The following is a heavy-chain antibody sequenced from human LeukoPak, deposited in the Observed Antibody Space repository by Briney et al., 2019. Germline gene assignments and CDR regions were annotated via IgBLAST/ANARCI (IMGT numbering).Heavy chain of an antibody. Sequence: SVKVSCKASGGTFSSYAISRVRQAPGQGLEWMGGIIPIFGTANYAQKFQGRVTITADESTSTAYMELSSLRSEDTAVYYCARANIVVVTAAYYFDYWGQGTLVTVSS. V-gene: IGHV1-69*13. CDR2: IIPIFGTA. CDR1: GGTFSSYA. J-gene: IGHJ4*02. D-gene: IGHD2-21*02. CDR3: ARANIVVVTAAYYFDY.